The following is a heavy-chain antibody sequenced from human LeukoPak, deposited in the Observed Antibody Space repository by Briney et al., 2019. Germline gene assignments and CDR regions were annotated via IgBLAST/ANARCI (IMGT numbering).Heavy chain of an antibody. D-gene: IGHD3-22*01. CDR1: GYTFTSYD. Sequence: ASVKVSCKASGYTFTSYDINWVRQATGQGLEWMGWMNPNSGNTGYAQKFQGRVTMTRNTSISTAYMELSSLRSEDTAVYYCAKDYTMIVVPGNWFDPWGQGTLVTVSS. CDR3: AKDYTMIVVPGNWFDP. CDR2: MNPNSGNT. J-gene: IGHJ5*02. V-gene: IGHV1-8*01.